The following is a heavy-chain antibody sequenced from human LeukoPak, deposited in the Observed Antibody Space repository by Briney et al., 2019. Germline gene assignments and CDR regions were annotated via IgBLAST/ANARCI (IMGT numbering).Heavy chain of an antibody. D-gene: IGHD6-19*01. CDR2: IWYDGSNK. CDR1: GFTFSSYG. Sequence: GGSLRLSCAASGFTFSSYGMHWVRQAPGKGLEWVAVIWYDGSNKYYADSVKGRFTISRDNSKNTLYLQMNSLRAEDTAVYYCAREESSGWYEIDYWGQGTLVTVSS. V-gene: IGHV3-33*08. J-gene: IGHJ4*02. CDR3: AREESSGWYEIDY.